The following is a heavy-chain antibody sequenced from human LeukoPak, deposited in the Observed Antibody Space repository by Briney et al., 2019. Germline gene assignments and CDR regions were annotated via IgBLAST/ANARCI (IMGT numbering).Heavy chain of an antibody. CDR2: IRDKTVGGTT. CDR1: GFSFSKAW. CDR3: TTGGYSGYDHSH. V-gene: IGHV3-15*01. J-gene: IGHJ4*02. D-gene: IGHD5-12*01. Sequence: GGSLRLSCAASGFSFSKAWMSWVRQAPGKGLEWVGRIRDKTVGGTTDYAAPVKGRFSVSRDDSKTTLYLQMNGLETEDTAVYYCTTGGYSGYDHSHWGQGTLVTVSA.